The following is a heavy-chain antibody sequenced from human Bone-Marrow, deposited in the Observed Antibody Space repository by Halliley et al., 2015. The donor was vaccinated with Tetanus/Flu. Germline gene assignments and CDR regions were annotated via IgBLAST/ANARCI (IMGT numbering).Heavy chain of an antibody. CDR1: GYIFTDYW. V-gene: IGHV5-10-1*01. Sequence: VQLVQSGAVVKKPGESLRISCKGSGYIFTDYWISWVRQMPGKGLEWLGRIDPSNSYINYGPSSQGHVTISVDKSATTAYLQWGSLQASDTAIYYCVRQFFGDHLDYWGQGTLVTVSS. J-gene: IGHJ4*02. CDR2: IDPSNSYI. D-gene: IGHD4-17*01. CDR3: VRQFFGDHLDY.